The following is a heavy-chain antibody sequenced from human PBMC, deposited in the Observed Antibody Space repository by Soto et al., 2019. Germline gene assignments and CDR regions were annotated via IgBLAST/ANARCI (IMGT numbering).Heavy chain of an antibody. CDR1: GYTFTGYY. CDR2: IDPNSGGT. Sequence: VASVKVSCKASGYTFTGYYMHWVRQAPGQGLEWMGWIDPNSGGTDYAQKFQGRVTMTRGTSISTAYMELSRLRVDDTAVYYCARVMSGSYLGHGYYFDYWGQGTLVTVSS. V-gene: IGHV1-2*02. D-gene: IGHD1-26*01. CDR3: ARVMSGSYLGHGYYFDY. J-gene: IGHJ4*02.